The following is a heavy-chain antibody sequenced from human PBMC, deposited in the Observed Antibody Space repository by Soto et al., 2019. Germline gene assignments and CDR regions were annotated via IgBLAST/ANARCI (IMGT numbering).Heavy chain of an antibody. CDR3: ARESAAAGTSEYFQH. J-gene: IGHJ1*01. CDR1: GYTFTGYY. Sequence: ASVKVSCKASGYTFTGYYMHWVRQAPGQGLEWMGWINPNSGGTNYAQKFQGWVTMTRDTSISTAYMELSRLRSDDTAVYYCARESAAAGTSEYFQHWGQGTLVTVSS. CDR2: INPNSGGT. V-gene: IGHV1-2*04. D-gene: IGHD6-13*01.